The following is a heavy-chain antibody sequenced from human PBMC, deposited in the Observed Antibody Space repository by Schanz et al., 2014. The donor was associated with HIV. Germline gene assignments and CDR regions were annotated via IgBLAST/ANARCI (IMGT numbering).Heavy chain of an antibody. V-gene: IGHV1-69*06. Sequence: QVQLVQSGAEVKKPGASVKVSCKTSGYIFTDYYVHWVRQAPGQGLQWMGGIIPFFGTANYAQKFQGRVTMTADTSTSTAYMELSNLRSDDTAVYYCARVSPQYFYVPYDPWGQGTLVSVSS. CDR1: GYIFTDYY. D-gene: IGHD3-9*01. J-gene: IGHJ5*02. CDR3: ARVSPQYFYVPYDP. CDR2: IIPFFGTA.